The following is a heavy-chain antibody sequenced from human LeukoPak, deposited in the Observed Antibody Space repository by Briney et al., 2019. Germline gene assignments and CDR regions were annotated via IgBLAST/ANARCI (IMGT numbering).Heavy chain of an antibody. Sequence: ASVKVSCTASGYTFTNFGISWVRQAPGQGLEWMGWISAYNGNTNYAQKLQGRVTMTTDTSTSTAYMELRSLRSDDTAVYYCARDRGAYYYDSSGYPFDYWGQGTLVTVSS. V-gene: IGHV1-18*01. CDR1: GYTFTNFG. CDR2: ISAYNGNT. J-gene: IGHJ4*02. CDR3: ARDRGAYYYDSSGYPFDY. D-gene: IGHD3-22*01.